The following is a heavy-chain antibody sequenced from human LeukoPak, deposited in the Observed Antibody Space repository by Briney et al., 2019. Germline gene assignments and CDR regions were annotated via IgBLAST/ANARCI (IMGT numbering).Heavy chain of an antibody. CDR2: IYYSGST. CDR3: ARGTVVTPRWYFDL. V-gene: IGHV4-31*03. D-gene: IGHD4-23*01. Sequence: SQTLSLTCTVSGGSISSGGYYWSWIRQHPGKGLEWIGYIYYSGSTYYNPSLKSRVTISVDTSKNQFSLKLSSVTAADTAAYYCARGTVVTPRWYFDLWGRGTLVTVSS. J-gene: IGHJ2*01. CDR1: GGSISSGGYY.